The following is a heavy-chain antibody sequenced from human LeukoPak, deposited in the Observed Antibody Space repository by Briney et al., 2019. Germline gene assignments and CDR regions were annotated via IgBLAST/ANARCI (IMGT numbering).Heavy chain of an antibody. J-gene: IGHJ4*02. D-gene: IGHD6-13*01. Sequence: GGSLRLSCAGSGFTLSSYAFHWVRQAPGKGLEWVAVISDGANAKHYTDSVKGRFTISRDNSRNTLYLQMNSLRAEDTAVYYCARGAGAAGGRDYYSDYWGQGMLVTVSS. CDR2: ISDGANAK. V-gene: IGHV3-30*04. CDR3: ARGAGAAGGRDYYSDY. CDR1: GFTLSSYA.